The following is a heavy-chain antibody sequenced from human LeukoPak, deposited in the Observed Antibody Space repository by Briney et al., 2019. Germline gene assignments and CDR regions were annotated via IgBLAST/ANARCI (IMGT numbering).Heavy chain of an antibody. CDR2: ISGSCGST. CDR3: AKDSYGSGSYYLTGRFDY. Sequence: GGSLRLSCAASGFTFSSYAMSWVRQAPGKGLEWVSAISGSCGSTYYADSVKGRFTISRDNSKNTLYLQMNSLRAEDTAVYYCAKDSYGSGSYYLTGRFDYWGQGTLVTVSS. J-gene: IGHJ4*02. CDR1: GFTFSSYA. V-gene: IGHV3-23*01. D-gene: IGHD3-10*01.